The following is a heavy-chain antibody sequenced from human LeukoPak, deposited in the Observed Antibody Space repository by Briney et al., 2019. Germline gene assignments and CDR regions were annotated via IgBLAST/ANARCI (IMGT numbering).Heavy chain of an antibody. V-gene: IGHV3-66*01. CDR1: GFTVSSNY. Sequence: PGGSLRLSCAASGFTVSSNYMSWVRQAPGKGLEWVSVIYSGGSTYYADSVKGRFTISRDNSKNTLCLQMNSLRAEDTAVYYCARVTSVERGYSYGYFDYWGQGTLVTVSS. CDR3: ARVTSVERGYSYGYFDY. D-gene: IGHD5-18*01. J-gene: IGHJ4*02. CDR2: IYSGGST.